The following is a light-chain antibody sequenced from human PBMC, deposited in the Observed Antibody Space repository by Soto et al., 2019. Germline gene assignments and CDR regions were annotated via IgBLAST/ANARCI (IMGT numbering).Light chain of an antibody. V-gene: IGKV3-20*01. CDR2: AAY. J-gene: IGKJ1*01. Sequence: EIVLTQSPATLSSSPVETATLSYMASQSVSRIYVAWYQQKPGQAPRLLINAAYSRATGISDRFSGRGSGTDFTLTSSRLETEDFAVYCCQQYGSSGTFGQGTKVDIK. CDR3: QQYGSSGT. CDR1: QSVSRIY.